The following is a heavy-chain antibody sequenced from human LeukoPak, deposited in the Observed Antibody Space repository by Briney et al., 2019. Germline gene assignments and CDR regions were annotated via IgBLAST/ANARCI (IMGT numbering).Heavy chain of an antibody. CDR1: GFTFSSYS. J-gene: IGHJ6*02. D-gene: IGHD4-17*01. V-gene: IGHV3-21*01. CDR3: ARDNYDYGDYGSYYGMDV. Sequence: GGSLRLSCAASGFTFSSYSMNWGRQAPGKGLEWVSSISSSSSYIYYADSVKGRFTISRDNAKNSLYLQMNSLRAEDTAVYYCARDNYDYGDYGSYYGMDVWGQGTTVTVSS. CDR2: ISSSSSYI.